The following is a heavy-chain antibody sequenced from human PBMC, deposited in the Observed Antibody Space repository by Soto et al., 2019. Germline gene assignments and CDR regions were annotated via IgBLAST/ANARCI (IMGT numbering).Heavy chain of an antibody. V-gene: IGHV4-4*07. J-gene: IGHJ5*02. CDR1: GGSISSYY. Sequence: SETLSLTCTVSGGSISSYYWSWIRQPAGKGLEWIGRIYTSGSTNYNPSLKSRVTMSVDTSKNQFSLKLSSMTAADTAVYYCARDLYYDFWSGYSNWFDPWGQGTLVTVSS. CDR3: ARDLYYDFWSGYSNWFDP. D-gene: IGHD3-3*01. CDR2: IYTSGST.